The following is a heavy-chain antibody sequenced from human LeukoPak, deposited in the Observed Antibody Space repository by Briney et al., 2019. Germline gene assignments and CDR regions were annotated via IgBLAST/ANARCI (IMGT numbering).Heavy chain of an antibody. CDR1: GGSISSYY. J-gene: IGHJ6*02. Sequence: SETLSLTCNVSGGSISSYYWSWIRQSPGKGLEWIGYIYYSGSTNYNPSLKSRVTISVDRSKNLFSLKLSPVTAADTAVYYCARVQVYYYGMDVWGQGTTVTVSS. V-gene: IGHV4-59*08. CDR3: ARVQVYYYGMDV. D-gene: IGHD4/OR15-4a*01. CDR2: IYYSGST.